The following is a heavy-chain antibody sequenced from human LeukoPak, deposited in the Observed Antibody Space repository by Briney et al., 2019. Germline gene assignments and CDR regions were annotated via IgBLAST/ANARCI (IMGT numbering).Heavy chain of an antibody. V-gene: IGHV3-74*01. CDR2: IDSDGSST. D-gene: IGHD6-13*01. Sequence: PGGSLRLSCAASGFTFSRYWMHWVRQVPGKGLVWVSRIDSDGSSTGYTDSVKGRFTISRDNAKNTLYLQMNSLRAEDTAVYYCAGGISATGGGWGQGTMVTVSS. CDR3: AGGISATGGG. J-gene: IGHJ3*01. CDR1: GFTFSRYW.